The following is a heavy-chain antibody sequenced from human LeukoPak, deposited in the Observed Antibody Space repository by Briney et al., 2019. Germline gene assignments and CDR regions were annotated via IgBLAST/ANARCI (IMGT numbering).Heavy chain of an antibody. V-gene: IGHV3-23*01. J-gene: IGHJ3*02. Sequence: GGSLRLSCAASGFTFSNAYMNWVRQAPGKGLEWVSAISGSGGSTYYADSVKGRFTISRDNSKNTLYLQMNSLRAEDTAVYYCARGSPWDAFDIWGQGTMVTVSS. CDR3: ARGSPWDAFDI. CDR2: ISGSGGST. CDR1: GFTFSNAY.